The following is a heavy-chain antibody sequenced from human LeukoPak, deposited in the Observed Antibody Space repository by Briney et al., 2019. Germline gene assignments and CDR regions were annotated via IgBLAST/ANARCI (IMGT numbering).Heavy chain of an antibody. J-gene: IGHJ4*02. CDR1: RENFSGSY. CDR2: IDHSGNT. Sequence: PSETLSVTCAVYRENFSGSYWNWIRQSPGKGLEWIGEIDHSGNTHYNPSLKSRLNISVDKSKNQFSLKMNSVTGEDTAVYYCARGSPIVGMIQQSTGDHYFDFWGRGTLVTVSS. D-gene: IGHD3-3*01. CDR3: ARGSPIVGMIQQSTGDHYFDF. V-gene: IGHV4-34*01.